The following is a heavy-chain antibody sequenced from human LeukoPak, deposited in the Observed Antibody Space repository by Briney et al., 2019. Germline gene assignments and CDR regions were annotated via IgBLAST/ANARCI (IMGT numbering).Heavy chain of an antibody. CDR1: GGALSSYH. D-gene: IGHD1-26*01. CDR2: ISYRGNT. V-gene: IGHV4-59*08. Sequence: SETLSLTCTISGGALSSYHWSWIRQSPGRGLEWLGHISYRGNTDYNPSLKSRVTISVDTSKNQFSLKLSSVTAADTAVYYCARQGGQEHYGMDVWGQGTTVTVSS. J-gene: IGHJ6*02. CDR3: ARQGGQEHYGMDV.